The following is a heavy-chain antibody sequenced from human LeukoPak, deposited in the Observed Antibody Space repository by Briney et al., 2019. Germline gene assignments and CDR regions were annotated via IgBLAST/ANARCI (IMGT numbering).Heavy chain of an antibody. CDR2: IYSGGST. D-gene: IGHD2-21*02. Sequence: PGGSLRLSCAASGFTVSSNYMTWVRQAPGKGLEWISVIYSGGSTYFADSVKGRFTISRDNAKSTLYLQMNSLRAEDTAVYYCARDRVESDWTYHPLFDFWGQGTLVTVSS. CDR3: ARDRVESDWTYHPLFDF. V-gene: IGHV3-53*01. CDR1: GFTVSSNY. J-gene: IGHJ4*02.